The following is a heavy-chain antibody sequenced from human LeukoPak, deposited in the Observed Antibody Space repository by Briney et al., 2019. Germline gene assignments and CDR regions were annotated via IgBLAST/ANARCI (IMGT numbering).Heavy chain of an antibody. Sequence: SETLSLTCAVYGGSFSGYYWSWIRQPPGKGLGWIGEINHSGSTNYNPSLKSRVTISVDTSKNQFSLKLSSVTAADTAVYYCARGQAAAAPSYFDYWGQGTLVTVSS. CDR1: GGSFSGYY. V-gene: IGHV4-34*01. CDR3: ARGQAAAAPSYFDY. J-gene: IGHJ4*02. CDR2: INHSGST. D-gene: IGHD6-13*01.